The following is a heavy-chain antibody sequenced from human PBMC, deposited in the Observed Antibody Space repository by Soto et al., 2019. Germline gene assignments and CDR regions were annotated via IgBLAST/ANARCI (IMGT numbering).Heavy chain of an antibody. V-gene: IGHV4-30-2*01. CDR1: GGSISSGGYS. CDR2: IYHSGST. Sequence: QLQLQESGSGLVKPSQTLSLTCAVSGGSISSGGYSWSWIRQPPGKGLEWIGYIYHSGSTYYNPSLKSRVTISVDRSKNQFSLKLSSVTAADTAVYYCARVTQPRGGNRRLGYYGMDVWGQGTTVTVSS. D-gene: IGHD4-4*01. CDR3: ARVTQPRGGNRRLGYYGMDV. J-gene: IGHJ6*02.